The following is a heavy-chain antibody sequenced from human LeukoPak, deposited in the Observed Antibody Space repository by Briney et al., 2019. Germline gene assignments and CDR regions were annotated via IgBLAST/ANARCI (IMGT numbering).Heavy chain of an antibody. V-gene: IGHV3-74*01. CDR3: ARGRSYSSSWLDY. J-gene: IGHJ4*02. CDR1: GFTFSNAW. CDR2: IHSDGRTT. Sequence: PGGSLRLSCAASGFTFSNAWMSWVRQAPGKGLVWVSRIHSDGRTTSYADSVKGRFTISRDNAKNTVYLQMNSLRVEDTAVYYCARGRSYSSSWLDYWGQGTLVTVSS. D-gene: IGHD6-13*01.